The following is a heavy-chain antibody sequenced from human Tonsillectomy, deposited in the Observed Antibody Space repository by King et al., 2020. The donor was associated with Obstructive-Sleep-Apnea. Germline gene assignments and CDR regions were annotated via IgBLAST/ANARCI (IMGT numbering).Heavy chain of an antibody. CDR2: ISWDGGST. CDR3: ARSTSGGAFDI. Sequence: VQLVESGGVVVQPGGSLRLSCAASGFIFEDYAIHWVRQAPGKGLEWVSLISWDGGSTYYGDSVKGRFSVSRDNSKNSLYLQMNSLRAEDTAFYYCARSTSGGAFDIWGPGTMVTVSS. D-gene: IGHD1-14*01. CDR1: GFIFEDYA. V-gene: IGHV3-43D*03. J-gene: IGHJ3*02.